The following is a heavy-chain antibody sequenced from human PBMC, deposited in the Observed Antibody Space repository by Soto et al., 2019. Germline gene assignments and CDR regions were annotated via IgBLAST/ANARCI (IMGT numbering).Heavy chain of an antibody. Sequence: KPSETLSLTCTVSDGSNSTYYWSWIRQPAGKGLEWVGRIYTNGSTSYSPSLKSRLTMSVDTSKKQLSLKLSSVTAADTAVYYCARDRTVDYVDYYFDYWGQGTLVTVSS. D-gene: IGHD3-10*02. V-gene: IGHV4-4*07. J-gene: IGHJ4*02. CDR2: IYTNGST. CDR3: ARDRTVDYVDYYFDY. CDR1: DGSNSTYY.